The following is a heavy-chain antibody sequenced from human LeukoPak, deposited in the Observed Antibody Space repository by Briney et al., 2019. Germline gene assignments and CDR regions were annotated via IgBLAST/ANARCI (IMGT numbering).Heavy chain of an antibody. CDR2: IRGSADNT. J-gene: IGHJ3*02. V-gene: IGHV3-23*01. CDR3: AKDLYDSSGYDAFDI. Sequence: GRSLRLSCAAAGLTFSSYAMSWVSQAPGKGLEWVSAIRGSADNTFYADSVRGRFTIYRHNSKNTLYLQMNSLSAEDTAVYYCAKDLYDSSGYDAFDIWGQGTLVTVSS. D-gene: IGHD3-22*01. CDR1: GLTFSSYA.